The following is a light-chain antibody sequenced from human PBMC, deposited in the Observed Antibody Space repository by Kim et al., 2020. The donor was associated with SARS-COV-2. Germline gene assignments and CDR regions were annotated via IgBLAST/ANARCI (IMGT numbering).Light chain of an antibody. CDR3: QQYGTSGRT. Sequence: PGDRAALSCRASQSLSGNFIAWYQQKPGQAPRLLIYGASIRATGIPDRFSGSGAGADFTLTINRLEPEDFAVYYCQQYGTSGRTFGQGTKE. V-gene: IGKV3-20*01. CDR1: QSLSGNF. J-gene: IGKJ1*01. CDR2: GAS.